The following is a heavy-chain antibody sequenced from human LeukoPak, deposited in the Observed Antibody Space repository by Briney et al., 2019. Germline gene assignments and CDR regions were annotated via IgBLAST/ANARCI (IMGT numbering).Heavy chain of an antibody. CDR3: TSFYETS. D-gene: IGHD2/OR15-2a*01. J-gene: IGHJ4*02. CDR2: VNSDGSAT. CDR1: GFIFTKYW. Sequence: QPGGSLRLSCAASGFIFTKYWMHWVRQAPGKGLVWVSHVNSDGSATSYADSVKGRFTISRDNAKNTVYLHINSLRVEDTAVYYCTSFYETSWGQGTLVTVSS. V-gene: IGHV3-74*01.